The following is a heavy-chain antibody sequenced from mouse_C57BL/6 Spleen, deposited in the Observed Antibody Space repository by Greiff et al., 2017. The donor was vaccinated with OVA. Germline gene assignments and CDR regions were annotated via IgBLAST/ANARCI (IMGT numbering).Heavy chain of an antibody. CDR3: ARHDYDAMDY. Sequence: VQLVESGPELVKPGASVKISCKASGYAFSSSWMNWVKQRPGKGLEWIGRIYPGDGDTNYNGKFKGKATLTADKSSSTAYMQLSSLTSEDSAVYFCARHDYDAMDYWGQGTSVTVSS. J-gene: IGHJ4*01. V-gene: IGHV1-82*01. CDR2: IYPGDGDT. CDR1: GYAFSSSW.